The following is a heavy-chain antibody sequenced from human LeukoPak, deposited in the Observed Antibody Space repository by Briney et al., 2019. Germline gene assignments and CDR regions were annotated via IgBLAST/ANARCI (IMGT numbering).Heavy chain of an antibody. CDR1: GGSISSYY. J-gene: IGHJ3*02. CDR3: ARGSSGYSYGQGAFDI. V-gene: IGHV4-59*01. D-gene: IGHD5-18*01. Sequence: PSETLSLTCTVSGGSISSYYWSWMRQPPGKGLEWIGYIYYSGGTNYNPSLKSRVTISVDTSKNQFSLKLSSVTAADTAVYYCARGSSGYSYGQGAFDIWGQGTMVTVSS. CDR2: IYYSGGT.